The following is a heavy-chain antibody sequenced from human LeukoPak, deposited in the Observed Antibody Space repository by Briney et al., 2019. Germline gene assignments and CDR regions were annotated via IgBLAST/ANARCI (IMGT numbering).Heavy chain of an antibody. CDR2: IYYSGST. CDR3: AGAVTYYYDVI. CDR1: GGSISSYY. J-gene: IGHJ3*02. Sequence: SETLSLTCTVSGGSISSYYWSWIRQPPGKGLEWIGYIYYSGSTNYNPSLKSRVTISVDTSKNQFSLKRSSVTAADTAVYYCAGAVTYYYDVIWGQGTMVTVSS. D-gene: IGHD3-22*01. V-gene: IGHV4-59*01.